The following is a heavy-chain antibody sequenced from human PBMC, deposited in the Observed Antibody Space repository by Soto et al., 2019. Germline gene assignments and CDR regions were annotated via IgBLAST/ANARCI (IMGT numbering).Heavy chain of an antibody. Sequence: DVHLVESGGGLVQPRGSLRLCCAASGFTFSSYEMNWVRQAPGEGLEWISYISSSGSSIYYADSVKGRYTISRDNSKNSLYLQMNSLRAEDTAVYYCARGDNRRGHFYYGLNVWGQGTTVTVSS. CDR2: ISSSGSSI. CDR1: GFTFSSYE. CDR3: ARGDNRRGHFYYGLNV. V-gene: IGHV3-48*03. J-gene: IGHJ6*02.